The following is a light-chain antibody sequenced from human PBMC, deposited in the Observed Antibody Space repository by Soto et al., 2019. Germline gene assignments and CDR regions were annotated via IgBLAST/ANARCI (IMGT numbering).Light chain of an antibody. CDR1: QSVSSN. V-gene: IGKV3-15*01. CDR3: QEXNNWPPWT. J-gene: IGKJ1*01. CDR2: GAY. Sequence: VVTQSPATLSLSPGDSANLSCMASQSVSSNLAWYQQKTGQATRLLRYGAYTRATGIPARFSGSESRTGFTLTISSLQSEDFAVYYCQEXNNWPPWTCGQGTKVDIK.